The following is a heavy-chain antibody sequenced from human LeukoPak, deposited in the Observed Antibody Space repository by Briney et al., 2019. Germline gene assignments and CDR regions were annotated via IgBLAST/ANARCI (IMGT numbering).Heavy chain of an antibody. CDR3: ARGPRLRRRWFDP. Sequence: SETLSLTCAVYGGSFSGYYWSWIRQPPGKGLEWLGEINHSGSTNYNPSLKGRVNISVDTSKNQFSLKLSSVTAADTAVYYCARGPRLRRRWFDPWGQGTLVTVSS. D-gene: IGHD5-12*01. CDR1: GGSFSGYY. V-gene: IGHV4-34*01. J-gene: IGHJ5*02. CDR2: INHSGST.